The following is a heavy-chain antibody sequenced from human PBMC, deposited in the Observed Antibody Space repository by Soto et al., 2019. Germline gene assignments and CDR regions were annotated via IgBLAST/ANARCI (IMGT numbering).Heavy chain of an antibody. D-gene: IGHD3-10*01. CDR1: GGSISSGDYY. V-gene: IGHV4-30-4*01. J-gene: IGHJ6*02. Sequence: PSETLSLTCTVSGGSISSGDYYWSWIRQPPGKGLEWIGYIYYSGSTYYNPSLKSRVTISVDTSKNQFSLKLSSVTAADTAVYYCARDYYGSGHPYGMDVWGQGTTVTVSS. CDR2: IYYSGST. CDR3: ARDYYGSGHPYGMDV.